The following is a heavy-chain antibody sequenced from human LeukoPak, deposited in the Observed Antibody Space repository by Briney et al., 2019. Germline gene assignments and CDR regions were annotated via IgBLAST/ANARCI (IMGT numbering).Heavy chain of an antibody. D-gene: IGHD5-18*01. J-gene: IGHJ4*02. CDR2: ISGSGGST. Sequence: PGGSLRLSCAASGFTFSSYAMSWVRQAPGMGLEWISAISGSGGSTYYADSVKGRFTISRDNSKNTLYLQMNSLRAEDTAVYYCAKDRGYSYGNVDYWGQGTLVTVSS. V-gene: IGHV3-23*01. CDR1: GFTFSSYA. CDR3: AKDRGYSYGNVDY.